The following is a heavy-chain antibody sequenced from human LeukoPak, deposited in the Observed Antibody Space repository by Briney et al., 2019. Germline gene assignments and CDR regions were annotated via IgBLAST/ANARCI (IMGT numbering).Heavy chain of an antibody. D-gene: IGHD6-25*01. CDR3: ARSQLSSVSFDC. Sequence: ASVKVSCKASGYTFTTYYMHWVRQAPGQGLEWMGIINPNGGSTTYEQKFQGRATMTRDTSTSTVYMELSSLKSEDTALYYCARSQLSSVSFDCWGQGTLVTVSS. CDR2: INPNGGST. V-gene: IGHV1-46*01. CDR1: GYTFTTYY. J-gene: IGHJ4*02.